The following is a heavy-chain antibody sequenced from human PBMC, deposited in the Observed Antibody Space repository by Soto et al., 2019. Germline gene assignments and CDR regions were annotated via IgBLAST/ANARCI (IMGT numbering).Heavy chain of an antibody. Sequence: GGSLRLSCAASGFTFSSYWMSWVRQAPGKGLEWVANIKQDGSEKYYVDSVKGRFTISRDNAKNSLYLQMNSLRAEDTAVYYCARVLGGVWSRYYFDYWGQGTLVTVSS. J-gene: IGHJ4*02. V-gene: IGHV3-7*05. CDR1: GFTFSSYW. D-gene: IGHD2-8*02. CDR2: IKQDGSEK. CDR3: ARVLGGVWSRYYFDY.